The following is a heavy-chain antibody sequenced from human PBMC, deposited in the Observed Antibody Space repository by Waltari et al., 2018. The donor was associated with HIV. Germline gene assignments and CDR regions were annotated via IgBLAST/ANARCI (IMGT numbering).Heavy chain of an antibody. J-gene: IGHJ4*02. V-gene: IGHV3-7*01. CDR3: AREALYDSSGYYFDY. D-gene: IGHD3-22*01. CDR1: EFTFNNYW. Sequence: EVQLVESGGGLVQPGGSLRLSCAASEFTFNNYWMTWVRQAPGKGREWVANIKQDESEKDYVDSVKGRFTISRDNAKNSLFLQMNSLRAEDTAVYYCAREALYDSSGYYFDYWGQGTLVTVSS. CDR2: IKQDESEK.